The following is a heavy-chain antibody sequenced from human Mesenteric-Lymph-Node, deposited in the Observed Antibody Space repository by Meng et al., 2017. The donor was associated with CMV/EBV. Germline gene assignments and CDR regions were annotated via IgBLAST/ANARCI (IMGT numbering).Heavy chain of an antibody. V-gene: IGHV1-46*01. CDR1: GYTFTSYY. D-gene: IGHD4-17*01. CDR3: ARGPTVTTGRWIIYYYYGMDV. CDR2: INPSGGST. Sequence: ASVKVSCKASGYTFTSYYMHWVRQAPGQGLEWMGIINPSGGSTSYAQKFQGRVTMTTDTSTSTAYMELRSLRSDDTAVYYCARGPTVTTGRWIIYYYYGMDVWGQGTAVTVSS. J-gene: IGHJ6*02.